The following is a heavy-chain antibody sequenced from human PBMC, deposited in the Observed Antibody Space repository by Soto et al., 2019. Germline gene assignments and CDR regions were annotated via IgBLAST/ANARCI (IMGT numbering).Heavy chain of an antibody. CDR2: IYSGGAA. CDR1: GFTVSTNH. J-gene: IGHJ6*02. Sequence: PGGSLRLSCAASGFTVSTNHMSWVRQAPGKGLEWVSIIYSGGAADYADSVKGRLTISRDNSKNTLYLQMNSLRVEDTAVYYCVRNYGAVWGQGTTVTVSS. D-gene: IGHD3-16*01. V-gene: IGHV3-66*01. CDR3: VRNYGAV.